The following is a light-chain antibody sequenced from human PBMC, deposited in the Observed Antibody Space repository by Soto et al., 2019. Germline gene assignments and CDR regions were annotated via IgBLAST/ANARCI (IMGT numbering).Light chain of an antibody. CDR2: GAS. CDR1: QSVSRN. V-gene: IGKV3-15*01. Sequence: DIVITQSPAPLSVSLGEIATLSCRASQSVSRNLAWYQQKPSQVPRLLIYGASTRPTGIPARFSGSGSGTELTLTISSLQSEDFAVYYCQQYNNWLALTFGGGTKVDIK. J-gene: IGKJ4*01. CDR3: QQYNNWLALT.